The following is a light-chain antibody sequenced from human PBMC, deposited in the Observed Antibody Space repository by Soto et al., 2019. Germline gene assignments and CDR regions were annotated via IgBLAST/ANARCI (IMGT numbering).Light chain of an antibody. CDR1: QTVSSTY. CDR3: QQCCSSPQT. V-gene: IGKV3-20*01. CDR2: GAS. Sequence: EIVLPQSPGTLSLSPGERATLSCRASQTVSSTYLAWYQQKPGQAPMLLIYGASSRATGIPDRFSGSGSGTDFTLAISRLEPEDFALYYCQQCCSSPQTFGGGTKVEIK. J-gene: IGKJ4*01.